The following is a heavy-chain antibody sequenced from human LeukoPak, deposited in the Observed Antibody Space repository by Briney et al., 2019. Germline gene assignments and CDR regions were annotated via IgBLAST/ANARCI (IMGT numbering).Heavy chain of an antibody. V-gene: IGHV3-21*01. CDR1: GFIFSSYS. Sequence: GGSLRLSCAASGFIFSSYSMNWVRQAPGKGLEWVSSMSSSSSYLYSADSLKGRFTISNDNAKNSLFLQMNSLRAEDTAVYFCASSTSRAGGPGVHSFDYWGQGTLVTVSS. J-gene: IGHJ4*02. D-gene: IGHD2-2*01. CDR3: ASSTSRAGGPGVHSFDY. CDR2: MSSSSSYL.